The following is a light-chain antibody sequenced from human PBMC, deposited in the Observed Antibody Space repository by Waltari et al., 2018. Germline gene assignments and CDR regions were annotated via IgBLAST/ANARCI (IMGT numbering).Light chain of an antibody. J-gene: IGKJ4*01. Sequence: EIVMTQSPATLSVSPGERATLSCRASQSVSSNLAWYHQKPGQAPRLLIYSASPRATGIPARFSGSGSGTEFTLTISSLQSEDFAVYYCQQYNNWPLTFGGGTKVEIK. V-gene: IGKV3-15*01. CDR2: SAS. CDR3: QQYNNWPLT. CDR1: QSVSSN.